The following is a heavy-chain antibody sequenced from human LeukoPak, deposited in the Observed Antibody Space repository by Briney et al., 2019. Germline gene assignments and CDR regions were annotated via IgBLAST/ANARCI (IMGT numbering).Heavy chain of an antibody. Sequence: GGSLRLSCEASGFTFSNYWMHWVRQTPGKGLVWVSRIKNDGTMTTYADPVKGRFTISRDNAKNTLYLQMNSLRAEDTAVYYCAKSDWFDPWGQGTLVIVSS. V-gene: IGHV3-74*01. CDR1: GFTFSNYW. CDR2: IKNDGTMT. CDR3: AKSDWFDP. J-gene: IGHJ5*02.